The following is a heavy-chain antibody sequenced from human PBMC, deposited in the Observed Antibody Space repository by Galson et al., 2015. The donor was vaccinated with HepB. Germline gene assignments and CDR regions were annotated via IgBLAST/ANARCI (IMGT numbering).Heavy chain of an antibody. CDR1: DFTFSSAW. Sequence: SLRLSCAASDFTFSSAWISWVRQAPGKGLEWVARLKSKTDGGTADYAAPVKGRFTISRDDSINTLYLQMNSLRAEDTAVYYCAKDRRDGYNPFDYWGQGTLVTVSS. CDR3: AKDRRDGYNPFDY. J-gene: IGHJ4*02. V-gene: IGHV3-15*01. D-gene: IGHD5-24*01. CDR2: LKSKTDGGTA.